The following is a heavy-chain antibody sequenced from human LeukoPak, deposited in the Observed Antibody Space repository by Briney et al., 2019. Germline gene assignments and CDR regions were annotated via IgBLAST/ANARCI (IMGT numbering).Heavy chain of an antibody. CDR3: ARAPARGVYSGSWYWGRYFDY. V-gene: IGHV4-34*01. J-gene: IGHJ4*02. CDR1: GGSFSGYY. Sequence: SETLSLTCADYGGSFSGYYWSWIRQPPGKGLEWIGEINHSGSTNYNPSLKSRVTISVDTSKNQFSLKLSSVTAADTAVYYCARAPARGVYSGSWYWGRYFDYWGQGTLVTVSS. CDR2: INHSGST. D-gene: IGHD6-13*01.